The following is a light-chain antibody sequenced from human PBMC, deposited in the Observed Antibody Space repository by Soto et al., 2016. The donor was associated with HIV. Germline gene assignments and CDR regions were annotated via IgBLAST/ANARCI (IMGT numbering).Light chain of an antibody. CDR3: SSRDNTGYHVL. CDR2: GDN. V-gene: IGLV3-19*01. CDR1: SLRVHY. Sequence: SSELTQDPAVSVALGQTVGITCQGDSLRVHYAIWYQQNPGQAPVLILYGDNNRPSGIPGRFSGSSSGNTASLTITGAQAEDEADYFCSSRDNTGYHVLFGGGTNLTVL. J-gene: IGLJ2*01.